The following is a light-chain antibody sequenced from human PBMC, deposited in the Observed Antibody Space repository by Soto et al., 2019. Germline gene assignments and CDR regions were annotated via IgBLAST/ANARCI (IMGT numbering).Light chain of an antibody. CDR3: QQYNNWPPRT. Sequence: EIVMTQSPATLSVSPGERATLSCRASQSVSSNLAWYQQKPGQAPRLLIYGPSTRATGIPARFSGSGSGTEFTLTISSLQSEDFAVYYCQQYNNWPPRTFGQGTKLEIK. CDR1: QSVSSN. V-gene: IGKV3-15*01. J-gene: IGKJ2*02. CDR2: GPS.